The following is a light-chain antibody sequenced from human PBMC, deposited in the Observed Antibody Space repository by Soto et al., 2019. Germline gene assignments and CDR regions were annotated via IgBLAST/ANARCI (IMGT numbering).Light chain of an antibody. CDR1: QGIRND. CDR2: AAS. V-gene: IGKV1-6*01. Sequence: AIQMTQSPSSLSASVGDRVTITCRASQGIRNDLGWYQQKPGKAPKLLIYAASSLQSGVPSRFSGSGSGTDFTLTISSLQPEDFATYYCLQDYNYPSITFGQGTRLEIK. CDR3: LQDYNYPSIT. J-gene: IGKJ5*01.